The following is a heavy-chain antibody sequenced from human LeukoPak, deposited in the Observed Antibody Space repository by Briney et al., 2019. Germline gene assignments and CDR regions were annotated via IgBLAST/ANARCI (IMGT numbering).Heavy chain of an antibody. Sequence: GGSLRLSCAASGFTFDDYAMHWVRQAPGKGLEWVSGISWNSGSIGYADSVKGRFTMSRDNAKNTLYVQMNSLRAEDTAVYYCARGSGYSGYDYLFDYWGQGTLVTVSS. V-gene: IGHV3-9*01. CDR2: ISWNSGSI. J-gene: IGHJ4*02. CDR3: ARGSGYSGYDYLFDY. CDR1: GFTFDDYA. D-gene: IGHD5-12*01.